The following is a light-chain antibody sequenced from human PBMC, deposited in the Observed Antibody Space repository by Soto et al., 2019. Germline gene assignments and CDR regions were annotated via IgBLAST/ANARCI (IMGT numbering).Light chain of an antibody. CDR1: NIGILS. Sequence: SSELTQPPSVSVAPGQTARITCGGTNIGILSVHWYQQRPGQAPVLVLFDDSDRPSGIPERFSGSNSGNTATLTISWVEAGDEAVYYCQVWESSVDHWVFGDGTKLTVL. CDR3: QVWESSVDHWV. V-gene: IGLV3-21*02. J-gene: IGLJ2*01. CDR2: DDS.